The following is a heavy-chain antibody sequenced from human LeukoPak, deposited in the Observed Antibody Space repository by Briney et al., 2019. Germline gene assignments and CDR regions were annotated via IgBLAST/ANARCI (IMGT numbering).Heavy chain of an antibody. CDR2: IHPEGNEK. J-gene: IGHJ4*01. Sequence: GGSLRLSCAVSGFTFSDFWMSWVRQAPGRGLEWVANIHPEGNEKYHVESVKGRFTISRDNAKNSLFLQMNGLRVEDTAVYSCARGDAFSGDHWGQGTLVTDSS. V-gene: IGHV3-7*04. CDR3: ARGDAFSGDH. CDR1: GFTFSDFW.